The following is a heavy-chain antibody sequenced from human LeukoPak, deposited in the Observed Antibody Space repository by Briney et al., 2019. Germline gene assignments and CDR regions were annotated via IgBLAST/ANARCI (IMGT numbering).Heavy chain of an antibody. CDR1: GGSISSYY. J-gene: IGHJ4*02. CDR2: IYYSGST. Sequence: SVTLSLTCTVSGGSISSYYWSWIRQPPGKGLEWIGYIYYSGSTNYNPSLKSRVTISVDTSKNQFSLKLSSVTAADTAVYYCARDRRLGYYDSSGYQHWGQGTLVTVSS. CDR3: ARDRRLGYYDSSGYQH. D-gene: IGHD3-22*01. V-gene: IGHV4-59*01.